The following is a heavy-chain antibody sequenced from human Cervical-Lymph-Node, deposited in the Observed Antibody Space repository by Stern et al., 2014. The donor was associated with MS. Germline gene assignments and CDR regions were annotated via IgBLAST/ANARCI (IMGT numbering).Heavy chain of an antibody. Sequence: SGPTLVNPTQTLTLTCTFSGFSLSTRGVGVGWIRQPPGKALEWLALIYWNDDKRYSPSLNSRLPITEDTSKNQVVLTMTNMDPVDTATYYCAHREKNEQIFDYWGQGTLVTVSS. CDR3: AHREKNEQIFDY. J-gene: IGHJ4*02. V-gene: IGHV2-5*01. D-gene: IGHD1/OR15-1a*01. CDR1: GFSLSTRGVG. CDR2: IYWNDDK.